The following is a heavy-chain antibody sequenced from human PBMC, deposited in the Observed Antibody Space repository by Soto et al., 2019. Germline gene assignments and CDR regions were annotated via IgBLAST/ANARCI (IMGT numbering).Heavy chain of an antibody. V-gene: IGHV4-38-2*02. CDR2: IYHSGNT. CDR3: AREGGTYCSGGSCYSDYYYYTMDV. D-gene: IGHD2-15*01. Sequence: PSETLSLTCAVSGYSITSGYYWGCIRQPPGKGLEWIGSIYHSGNTYYNPSLKSRVTISVDTSKNQFSLRLSSVTAADTAVYYCAREGGTYCSGGSCYSDYYYYTMDVWGQGTTVTVSS. CDR1: GYSITSGYY. J-gene: IGHJ6*02.